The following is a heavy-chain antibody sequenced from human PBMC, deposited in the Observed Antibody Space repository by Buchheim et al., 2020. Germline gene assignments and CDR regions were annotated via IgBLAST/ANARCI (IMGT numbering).Heavy chain of an antibody. CDR2: INHSGST. D-gene: IGHD5-24*01. Sequence: QVQLQQWGAGLLKPSETLSLTCAVSGGSFSGYYWSWIRQPPGKGLEWIGEINHSGSTNYNPSLKSRVTISVDTSKNQFSLKLSSVTAADTAVYYCARVVEMATRLDYWGQGTL. V-gene: IGHV4-34*01. CDR1: GGSFSGYY. CDR3: ARVVEMATRLDY. J-gene: IGHJ4*02.